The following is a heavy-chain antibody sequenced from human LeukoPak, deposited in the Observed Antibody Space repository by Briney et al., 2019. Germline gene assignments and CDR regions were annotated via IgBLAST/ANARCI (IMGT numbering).Heavy chain of an antibody. D-gene: IGHD5-12*01. CDR3: ARDGTRAYTGYDFDF. Sequence: GGSLRLSCLASGFTFSDYNFNWVRQAPGKGQEWVSSINGGSTHKFYGDSVKGRFIISRDNAKRSLYLEMNSLRAEDTAVYYCARDGTRAYTGYDFDFWGQGTLVSVSS. CDR2: INGGSTHK. J-gene: IGHJ4*02. CDR1: GFTFSDYN. V-gene: IGHV3-21*01.